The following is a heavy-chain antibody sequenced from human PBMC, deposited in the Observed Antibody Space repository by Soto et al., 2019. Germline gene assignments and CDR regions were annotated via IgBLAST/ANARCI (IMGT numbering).Heavy chain of an antibody. Sequence: SVKVSCKASEYTFSSYAISWVRQAPGQGLEWMGGIIPIFGTANYAQKFQGRVTITADESTSTAYMELSSLRSEDTAVYYCARDRIVGGDYSAYYYYGMDVWGQGTTVTVSS. J-gene: IGHJ6*02. V-gene: IGHV1-69*13. D-gene: IGHD4-17*01. CDR2: IIPIFGTA. CDR1: EYTFSSYA. CDR3: ARDRIVGGDYSAYYYYGMDV.